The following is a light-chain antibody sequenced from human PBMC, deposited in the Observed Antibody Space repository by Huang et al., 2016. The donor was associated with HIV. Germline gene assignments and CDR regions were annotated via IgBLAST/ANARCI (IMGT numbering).Light chain of an antibody. CDR3: MQALQTIT. CDR2: LGS. CDR1: QSLLHSNGYNY. V-gene: IGKV2-28*01. Sequence: DIVMTQSPLSLPVTPGEPASISCGSSQSLLHSNGYNYLDWYLQKPGQSPQLLIYLGSNRASGVPDRFSGSGSGTDFTLKISRVEAEDVGIYYCMQALQTITFGQGTRLEI. J-gene: IGKJ5*01.